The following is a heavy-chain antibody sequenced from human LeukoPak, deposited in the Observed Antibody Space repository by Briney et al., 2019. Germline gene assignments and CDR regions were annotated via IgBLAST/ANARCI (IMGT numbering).Heavy chain of an antibody. V-gene: IGHV4-59*01. J-gene: IGHJ4*02. Sequence: SETLSLTCTVSGGSISSNYWNWIRQPPGKGLEWIGHIYNSGSTNYNPSLKSRVTISVDTSKNQFSLKLTPVTAADTAVYYCAGIAVTGTGYWGQGTLVTVSS. CDR2: IYNSGST. D-gene: IGHD6-19*01. CDR3: AGIAVTGTGY. CDR1: GGSISSNY.